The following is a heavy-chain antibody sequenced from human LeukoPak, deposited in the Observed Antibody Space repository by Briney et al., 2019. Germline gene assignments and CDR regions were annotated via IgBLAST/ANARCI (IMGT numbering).Heavy chain of an antibody. Sequence: PGGSLRLSCAASGFTFSSYWMSWVRQAPGKGLEWVANIKQDGSEKYYVDSVKGRFTISRDNAKNSLYLQTNSLRAEDTAVYYCARTLYYDILTGYSPTPYYFDYWGQGTLVTVSS. CDR2: IKQDGSEK. D-gene: IGHD3-9*01. CDR3: ARTLYYDILTGYSPTPYYFDY. V-gene: IGHV3-7*03. J-gene: IGHJ4*02. CDR1: GFTFSSYW.